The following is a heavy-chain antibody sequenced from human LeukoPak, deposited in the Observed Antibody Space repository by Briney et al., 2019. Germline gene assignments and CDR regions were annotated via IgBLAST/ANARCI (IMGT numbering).Heavy chain of an antibody. CDR1: GISFSTYA. Sequence: PGGSLRLSCTASGISFSTYAMSWVRQTPGKGLEWVSAISGSGRSPYYADSVKGRFTISRDNSKNTLYLQMNSLRAEDTAVYYCAKDGLLLWFGESPFDYWGQGTLVTVSS. CDR3: AKDGLLLWFGESPFDY. V-gene: IGHV3-23*01. D-gene: IGHD3-10*01. CDR2: ISGSGRSP. J-gene: IGHJ4*02.